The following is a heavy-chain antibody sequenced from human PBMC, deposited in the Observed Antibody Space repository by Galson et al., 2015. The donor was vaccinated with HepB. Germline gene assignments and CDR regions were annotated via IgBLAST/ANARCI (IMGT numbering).Heavy chain of an antibody. Sequence: SLRLSCAASGFTFSSFAMSWVRQAPGKGLEWVSSVDGSVVSTYYADSVKGRFTISRDDSKNTLYLQLNSLRAEDTAVYYCAKRSCTSGSCFFFYYWGQGTLVTVSS. V-gene: IGHV3-23*01. CDR1: GFTFSSFA. CDR3: AKRSCTSGSCFFFYY. D-gene: IGHD2-15*01. J-gene: IGHJ4*02. CDR2: VDGSVVST.